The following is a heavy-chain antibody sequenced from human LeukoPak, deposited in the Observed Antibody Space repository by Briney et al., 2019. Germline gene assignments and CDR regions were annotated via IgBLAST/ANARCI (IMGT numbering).Heavy chain of an antibody. V-gene: IGHV3-66*01. J-gene: IGHJ4*02. CDR1: GFTVSSNY. D-gene: IGHD5-24*01. CDR3: ARETRAGYNLGRRGFDY. CDR2: IYSGGST. Sequence: GGSLRLSCAASGFTVSSNYMSWVRQAPGKGLEWVSVIYSGGSTYYADSVKGRFTISRDNSKNTLYLQMNSLRAEDTAVYYCARETRAGYNLGRRGFDYWGQGTLVTVSS.